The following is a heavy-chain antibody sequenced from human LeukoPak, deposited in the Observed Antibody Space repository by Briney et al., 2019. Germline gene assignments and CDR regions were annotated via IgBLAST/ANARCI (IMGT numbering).Heavy chain of an antibody. V-gene: IGHV3-23*01. CDR1: GFTFSSYA. CDR2: ISDGGVST. J-gene: IGHJ4*02. CDR3: AKDLSSSS. Sequence: GGSLRLSCAAPGFTFSSYAMSWVRQAPGKGLEWVSGISDGGVSTYYADSVKGRFTLSRDNSKNTLYLQMNSLRAEDTAVYYCAKDLSSSSWGQGTLVTVSS. D-gene: IGHD6-6*01.